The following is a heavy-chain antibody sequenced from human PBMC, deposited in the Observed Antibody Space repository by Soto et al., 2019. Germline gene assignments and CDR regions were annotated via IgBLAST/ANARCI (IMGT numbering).Heavy chain of an antibody. Sequence: GGSLRLSCAASGFTFSSYSMNWVRQAPGKGLEWVSSISSSSSYIYYADSVKGRFTISRDNAKNSLYLQMNSLRAEDTAVYYCARDRVAKWFGELHDAFDIWGQGTMVTVSS. CDR1: GFTFSSYS. CDR3: ARDRVAKWFGELHDAFDI. J-gene: IGHJ3*02. D-gene: IGHD3-10*01. V-gene: IGHV3-21*01. CDR2: ISSSSSYI.